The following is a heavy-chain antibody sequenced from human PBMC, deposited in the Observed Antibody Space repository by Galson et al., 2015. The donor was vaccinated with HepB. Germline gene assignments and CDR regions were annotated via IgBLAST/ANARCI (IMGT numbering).Heavy chain of an antibody. Sequence: SVKVACKASGYTFTSYGISWVRQAPGQGLEWMGWISAYNGNTNYAQKLQGRVTMTTDTSTSTAYMELRSLRSDDTATYYCAQRRDYDFWSAWGEYWGQGTLVTVSS. V-gene: IGHV1-18*04. CDR2: ISAYNGNT. CDR1: GYTFTSYG. J-gene: IGHJ4*02. CDR3: AQRRDYDFWSAWGEY. D-gene: IGHD3-3*01.